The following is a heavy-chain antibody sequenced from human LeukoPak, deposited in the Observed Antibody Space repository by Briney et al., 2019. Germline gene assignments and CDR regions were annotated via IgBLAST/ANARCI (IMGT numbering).Heavy chain of an antibody. V-gene: IGHV3-74*01. CDR1: GFTFSSFW. D-gene: IGHD5-18*01. J-gene: IGHJ4*02. CDR3: ARVGCNYGFDY. Sequence: GGSLRLSCAASGFTFSSFWMHWVRQAPGKGLAWVSRINSDGSSINYADSVKGRFTISRDNAKSTLYLQMNSLTAEDSAVYYCARVGCNYGFDYWGQGALVTVSS. CDR2: INSDGSSI.